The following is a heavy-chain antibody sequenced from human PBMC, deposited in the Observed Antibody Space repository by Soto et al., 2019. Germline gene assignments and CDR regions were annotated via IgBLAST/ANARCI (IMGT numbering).Heavy chain of an antibody. D-gene: IGHD2-2*01. CDR2: MNPNSGNT. V-gene: IGHV1-8*01. Sequence: ASVKVSCKASGYTFTSYDINWVRQATGQGLEWMGWMNPNSGNTGYAQKFQDRVTMTRNTSISTAYMELSSLRSEDTAVYYCAREFGDIVVVPAAPPIEYYYYYGMDAWGQGTTVTVSS. CDR3: AREFGDIVVVPAAPPIEYYYYYGMDA. J-gene: IGHJ6*02. CDR1: GYTFTSYD.